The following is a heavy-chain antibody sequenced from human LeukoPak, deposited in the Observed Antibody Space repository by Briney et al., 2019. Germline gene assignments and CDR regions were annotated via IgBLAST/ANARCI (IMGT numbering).Heavy chain of an antibody. J-gene: IGHJ3*01. D-gene: IGHD6-6*01. CDR3: ARGPSEYSSSSDTFGV. Sequence: VSVKVSCKASGYTFTRYYMHWVRQAPGQGLEWMGIINPSGGSTSYAQKFQVRVTMTRDMSTSTVYMELSSLRSEDTAVYYCARGPSEYSSSSDTFGVWGQGTMVTVSS. V-gene: IGHV1-46*01. CDR2: INPSGGST. CDR1: GYTFTRYY.